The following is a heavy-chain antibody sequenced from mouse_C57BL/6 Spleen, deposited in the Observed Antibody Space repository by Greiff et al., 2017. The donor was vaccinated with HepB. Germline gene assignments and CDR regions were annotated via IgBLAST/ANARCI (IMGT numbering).Heavy chain of an antibody. Sequence: VQLQQPGAELVKPGASVKLSCKASGYTFTSYWMHWVKQRPGQGLEWIGMILPNSGSTNYNEKFKSKATLTVDKSSSTAYMQLSSLPSEDSAVYYCARDGYDDPGFAYWGQGTLVTVSA. CDR3: ARDGYDDPGFAY. J-gene: IGHJ3*01. CDR2: ILPNSGST. V-gene: IGHV1-64*01. D-gene: IGHD2-2*01. CDR1: GYTFTSYW.